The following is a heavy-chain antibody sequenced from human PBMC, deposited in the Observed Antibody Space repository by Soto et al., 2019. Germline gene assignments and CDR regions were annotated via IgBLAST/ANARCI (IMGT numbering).Heavy chain of an antibody. V-gene: IGHV3-48*01. CDR2: ISSSSGSI. CDR3: ARGDVVVPEVTPYNWFDP. D-gene: IGHD2-2*01. CDR1: GFTFNIYG. Sequence: GGSLRLSCAASGFTFNIYGMNWVRQAPGKGLEWVSYISSSSGSIYYADSVRGRFTISRDNAKSSLYLQMNSLRAEDTAVYYCARGDVVVPEVTPYNWFDPWGQGTLVTVSS. J-gene: IGHJ5*02.